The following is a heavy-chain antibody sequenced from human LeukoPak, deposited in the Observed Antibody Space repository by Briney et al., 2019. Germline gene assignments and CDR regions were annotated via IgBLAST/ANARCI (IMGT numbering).Heavy chain of an antibody. CDR2: INPNSGDT. Sequence: ASVKVSCKASGYTFAGYYMHWVRQAPGQGLEWMGWINPNSGDTNNAQKFQGRVTMTSDTSISTAYMELSSLTSEDTAVYYCARAVAAIVNWFDPWGQGTLVTVSS. CDR1: GYTFAGYY. J-gene: IGHJ5*02. V-gene: IGHV1-2*02. D-gene: IGHD6-13*01. CDR3: ARAVAAIVNWFDP.